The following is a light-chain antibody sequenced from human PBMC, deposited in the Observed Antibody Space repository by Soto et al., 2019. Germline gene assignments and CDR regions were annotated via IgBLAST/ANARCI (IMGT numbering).Light chain of an antibody. CDR3: HKFYRSPPK. J-gene: IGKJ1*01. CDR1: QSFLFTSNDKNF. V-gene: IGKV4-1*01. Sequence: DIVMTQSPNSLAVSLGESSTITCMSNQSFLFTSNDKNFLAWYQQKAGQPPKLLMYWASTRASGVPERFSGSGSGTDFTLTISSLQAEDVATYYCHKFYRSPPKFGPGTKVDIK. CDR2: WAS.